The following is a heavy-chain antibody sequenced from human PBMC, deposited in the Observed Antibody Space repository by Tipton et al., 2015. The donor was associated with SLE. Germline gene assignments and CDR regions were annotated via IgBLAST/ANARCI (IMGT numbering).Heavy chain of an antibody. D-gene: IGHD2-15*01. V-gene: IGHV4-59*08. CDR1: DDSITTDY. CDR3: ARIREIRWYAMDV. J-gene: IGHJ6*02. CDR2: VSHSGVT. Sequence: TLSLTCTVSDDSITTDYWTWIRQPPGKGLEYIGYVSHSGVTNSNPPLQSRVTMSIDASKRQVSLRLSSVTAADTALYYCARIREIRWYAMDVWGQGTTVIVSS.